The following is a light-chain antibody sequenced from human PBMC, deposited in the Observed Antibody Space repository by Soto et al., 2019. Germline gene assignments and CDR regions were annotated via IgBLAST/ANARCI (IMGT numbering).Light chain of an antibody. CDR2: DAS. J-gene: IGKJ4*01. V-gene: IGKV1-5*01. Sequence: DIQMTQSPSTLSASVGDRVTITCRASQSINIWLAWYQQKPGKAPKLLIYDASSLQSGVPSRFRGSTSGTEFTLTISSLQPDDFATYYCQQYNSYSRSFGGGTKVDI. CDR1: QSINIW. CDR3: QQYNSYSRS.